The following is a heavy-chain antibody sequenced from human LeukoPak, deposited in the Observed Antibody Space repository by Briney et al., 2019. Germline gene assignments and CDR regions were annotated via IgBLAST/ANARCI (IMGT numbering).Heavy chain of an antibody. CDR3: ARDGVAGTTHPGFDY. D-gene: IGHD6-19*01. J-gene: IGHJ4*02. Sequence: QSGGSLRLSCAASGFTFSNYNMNWVRQAPGKGLEWVSHISSRSGTISYADSVKGRFTISRDNAKNSLYLQMNSLRAEDTAVYYCARDGVAGTTHPGFDYWGQGTLVTVSS. V-gene: IGHV3-48*04. CDR2: ISSRSGTI. CDR1: GFTFSNYN.